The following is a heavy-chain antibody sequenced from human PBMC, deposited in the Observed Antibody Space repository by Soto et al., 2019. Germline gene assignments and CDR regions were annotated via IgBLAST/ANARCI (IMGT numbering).Heavy chain of an antibody. D-gene: IGHD3-22*01. Sequence: PGGSLRLSCAASGFTFSSHAMSWVRQAPGKGLEWVSGISGSGGSTYYADSVKGRFTISRDNSKNTLYLQMNRLRAEDTAIYYCAKNPGYYYDSTGYHFDYWGQGTLVTVSS. CDR2: ISGSGGST. V-gene: IGHV3-23*01. CDR1: GFTFSSHA. CDR3: AKNPGYYYDSTGYHFDY. J-gene: IGHJ4*02.